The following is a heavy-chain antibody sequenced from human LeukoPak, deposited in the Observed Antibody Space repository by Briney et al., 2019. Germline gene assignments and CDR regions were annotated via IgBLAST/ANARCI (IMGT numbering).Heavy chain of an antibody. D-gene: IGHD3-22*01. V-gene: IGHV4-39*01. Sequence: PSETLSLTCTVSGGSISSSSYSWGWIRQPPGKGLEWIGSIYYSGSTYYNPSLKSRVTISVDTSKNQFSLKLSSVTAADTAVYYCASGAYYDSSSLGYWGQGTLVTVSS. CDR3: ASGAYYDSSSLGY. CDR2: IYYSGST. CDR1: GGSISSSSYS. J-gene: IGHJ4*02.